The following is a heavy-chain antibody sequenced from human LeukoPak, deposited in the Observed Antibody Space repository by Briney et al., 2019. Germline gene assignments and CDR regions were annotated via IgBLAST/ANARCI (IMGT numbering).Heavy chain of an antibody. V-gene: IGHV3-21*01. CDR1: TFTLSAYG. CDR3: ARDFPRDNDAFDI. J-gene: IGHJ3*02. CDR2: ISSSSTYI. Sequence: PGGSLRLSCTASTFTLSAYGVSWVRQAPGKGLEWVSSISSSSTYIYYADSLNGRFTISRDNAKNSLYLQMNSLRAEDTAVYYCARDFPRDNDAFDIWGQGTMVTVSS.